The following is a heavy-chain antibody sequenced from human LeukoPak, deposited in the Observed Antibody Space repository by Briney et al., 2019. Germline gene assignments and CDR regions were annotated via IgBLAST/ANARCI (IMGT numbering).Heavy chain of an antibody. CDR3: ARAPRITRIVVVTGHAFDI. Sequence: GGSLRLSCAASGFTFDDYGMSWVRQAPGKGLEWVSGINWNGGSTGYADSVKGRFTISRDNAKNSLYLQMNSLRAEDTALYYCARAPRITRIVVVTGHAFDIWGQGTMVTVSS. J-gene: IGHJ3*02. V-gene: IGHV3-20*04. D-gene: IGHD3-22*01. CDR1: GFTFDDYG. CDR2: INWNGGST.